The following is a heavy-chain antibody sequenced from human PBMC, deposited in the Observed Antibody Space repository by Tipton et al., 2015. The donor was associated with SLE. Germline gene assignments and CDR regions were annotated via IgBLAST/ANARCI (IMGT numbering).Heavy chain of an antibody. D-gene: IGHD2-15*01. V-gene: IGHV3-23*01. J-gene: IGHJ4*02. CDR2: ISGSGGST. Sequence: SLRLSCAASGFTFSSYAMSWVRQAPGKGLEWVSVISGSGGSTYYADSVKGRFTISRDNSKNTLYLQMNSLRAEDTAVYYCAKWAVVVVVAATGPFDYWGQGTLVTVSS. CDR1: GFTFSSYA. CDR3: AKWAVVVVVAATGPFDY.